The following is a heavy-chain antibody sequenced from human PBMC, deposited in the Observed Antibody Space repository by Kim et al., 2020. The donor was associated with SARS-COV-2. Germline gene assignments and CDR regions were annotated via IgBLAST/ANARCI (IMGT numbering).Heavy chain of an antibody. Sequence: YYNPTRKSQVTISGDTSKNQFSLTLSSVTAADTAVYYCAKQWLILGWFYPWGQGTLVTVSS. V-gene: IGHV4-39*01. D-gene: IGHD6-19*01. J-gene: IGHJ5*02. CDR3: AKQWLILGWFYP.